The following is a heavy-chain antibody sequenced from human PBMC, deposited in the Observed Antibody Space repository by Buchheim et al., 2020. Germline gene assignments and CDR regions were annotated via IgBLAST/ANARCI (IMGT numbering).Heavy chain of an antibody. D-gene: IGHD2-21*02. J-gene: IGHJ6*02. V-gene: IGHV4-59*12. CDR3: ARDCGGDCYGHYYGLDV. CDR1: GGSITGSY. CDR2: VSASGDS. Sequence: QVQLQESGPGLVKPSETLSLTCNVSGGSITGSYWSWIRQPPGKGLEWIGYVSASGDSIYNPSLESPVTLSVETSKNQFSLKLRSATAADTAIYYCARDCGGDCYGHYYGLDVWGQGTT.